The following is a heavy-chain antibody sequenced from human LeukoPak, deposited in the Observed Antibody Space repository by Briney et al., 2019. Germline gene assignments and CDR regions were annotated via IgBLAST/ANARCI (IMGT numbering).Heavy chain of an antibody. CDR2: INSDGSST. V-gene: IGHV3-74*01. J-gene: IGHJ4*02. CDR3: TSSSPSRRLDY. D-gene: IGHD1-14*01. CDR1: GFTFSNYW. Sequence: PGGSLRLSCAASGFTFSNYWMHWVRQAPGKGLVWVSRINSDGSSTSYADSVKGRFTISRDNAKNTLYLQMNSLRAEDTAVYYCTSSSPSRRLDYWGQGTLVTVSS.